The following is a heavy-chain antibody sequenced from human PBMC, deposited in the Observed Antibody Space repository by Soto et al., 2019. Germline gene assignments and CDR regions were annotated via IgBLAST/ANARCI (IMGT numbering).Heavy chain of an antibody. CDR2: VFYKGNT. V-gene: IGHV4-59*01. D-gene: IGHD5-18*01. J-gene: IGHJ4*02. CDR1: GGSITGYY. CDR3: ARSGDSCGFTDY. Sequence: QVQLQESGPGLVKPSETLSLTCTVSGGSITGYYWTWIRQPPGKGLEWIGYVFYKGNTNYNPSLKSRVTISVDTSANQFSLRLSSVTAADTAVYYCARSGDSCGFTDYWGQGTLVTVSS.